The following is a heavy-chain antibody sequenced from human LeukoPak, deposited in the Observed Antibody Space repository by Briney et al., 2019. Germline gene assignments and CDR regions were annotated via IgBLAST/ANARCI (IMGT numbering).Heavy chain of an antibody. D-gene: IGHD2-2*01. J-gene: IGHJ4*02. CDR2: FDPEDGET. Sequence: ASGKVSCKVSGYTLTELSMHWVRQAPGKGLEWMGGFDPEDGETIYAQKFQGRVTMTEDTSTDTAYMELSCLRSEDTAVYYCAAPWDCSSTSCYDYWGQGTLVTVSS. V-gene: IGHV1-24*01. CDR3: AAPWDCSSTSCYDY. CDR1: GYTLTELS.